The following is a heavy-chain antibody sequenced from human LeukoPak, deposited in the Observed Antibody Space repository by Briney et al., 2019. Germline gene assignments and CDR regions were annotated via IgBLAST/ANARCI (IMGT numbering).Heavy chain of an antibody. V-gene: IGHV4-39*01. D-gene: IGHD2-2*01. Sequence: TSETLSLTCTVSGGSISSSSYYGGWSRQPPGKGLEWIVSIYYSGSTYYNPSLKSRVTISVDTSKNPFSLKLSSVTAADTAVYYCASRLGYCSSTSCYNWFDPWGQGTLVTVSS. CDR1: GGSISSSSYY. CDR2: IYYSGST. CDR3: ASRLGYCSSTSCYNWFDP. J-gene: IGHJ5*02.